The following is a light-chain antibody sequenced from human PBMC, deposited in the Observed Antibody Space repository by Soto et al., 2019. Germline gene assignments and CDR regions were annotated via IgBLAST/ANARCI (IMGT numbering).Light chain of an antibody. CDR3: SSYTSSTTLVL. CDR2: EVS. Sequence: QSVLTQPASVSGSPGQSITISCTGTSSDVGGYKYVSWYQQHPGKAPKLIIYEVSNRPSGVSNRFSGSKSGNTASLTISGLQAEDEADYYCSSYTSSTTLVLFGGGTKLTVL. CDR1: SSDVGGYKY. V-gene: IGLV2-14*01. J-gene: IGLJ2*01.